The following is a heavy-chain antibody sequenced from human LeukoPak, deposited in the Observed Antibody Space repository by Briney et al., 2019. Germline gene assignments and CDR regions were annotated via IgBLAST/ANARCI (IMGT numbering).Heavy chain of an antibody. J-gene: IGHJ4*02. CDR2: INAYNGDT. D-gene: IGHD6-19*01. Sequence: GASVKVSCKASGYTFINYAIHWVRQAPGQRLEWMGWINAYNGDTEYSQKSQGRVTITKDTSASTAYMDLSTLRSEDTAVYYCARGSSSDWPLEYWGRGILVTVSS. CDR3: ARGSSSDWPLEY. CDR1: GYTFINYA. V-gene: IGHV1-3*01.